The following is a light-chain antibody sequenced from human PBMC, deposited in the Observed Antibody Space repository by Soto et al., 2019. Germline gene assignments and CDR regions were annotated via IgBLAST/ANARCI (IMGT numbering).Light chain of an antibody. CDR2: KAS. CDR3: QQYNSYVVT. V-gene: IGKV1-5*03. Sequence: DIPVSQSLSARAASVGERVTITCRASQSITNWLAWYQQKPGKAPKLLIYKASSLESGVPSRFSGSGSGTEFTLTISSLQPDDFATYYCQQYNSYVVTFGQGTNVDIK. J-gene: IGKJ1*01. CDR1: QSITNW.